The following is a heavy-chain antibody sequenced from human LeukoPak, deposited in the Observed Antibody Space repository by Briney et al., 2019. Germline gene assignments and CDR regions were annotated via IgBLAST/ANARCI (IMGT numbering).Heavy chain of an antibody. Sequence: PSETLSLTCAVYGGSFSGYYWSWIRQPPGKGLEWIGEINHSGSTNYNPSLKSRVTISVDTSKNQFSLKLSSVTAADTAVYYCARGFEANWGQGTLVTASS. CDR1: GGSFSGYY. J-gene: IGHJ4*02. CDR3: ARGFEAN. V-gene: IGHV4-34*01. CDR2: INHSGST.